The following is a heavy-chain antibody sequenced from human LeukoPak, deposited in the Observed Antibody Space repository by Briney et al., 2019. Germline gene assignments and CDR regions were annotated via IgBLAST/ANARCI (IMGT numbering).Heavy chain of an antibody. CDR2: IYNSATT. Sequence: PSETLSLTCSASGGSISGRTYYWTWIRQHPGKGLEWIGYIYNSATTYYYPSLKSRVTISLDTSKNQFSLRLTSVTAADTAVYFCARDAYGGNGGFDPWGQGTLVTVSS. J-gene: IGHJ5*02. CDR3: ARDAYGGNGGFDP. D-gene: IGHD4-23*01. CDR1: GGSISGRTYY. V-gene: IGHV4-31*03.